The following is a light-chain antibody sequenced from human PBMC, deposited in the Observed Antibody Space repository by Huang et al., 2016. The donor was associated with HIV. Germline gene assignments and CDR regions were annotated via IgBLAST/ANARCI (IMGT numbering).Light chain of an antibody. V-gene: IGKV3-11*01. CDR3: QHRNKWSLT. Sequence: GERATLPCRASQSVDGYLAWYQHKPGQAPRLLIYDVSDRATGIPARFSGSGSGTDFTLTISSLAPEDFAIYYCQHRNKWSLTFGAGTKVEIK. CDR2: DVS. CDR1: QSVDGY. J-gene: IGKJ4*01.